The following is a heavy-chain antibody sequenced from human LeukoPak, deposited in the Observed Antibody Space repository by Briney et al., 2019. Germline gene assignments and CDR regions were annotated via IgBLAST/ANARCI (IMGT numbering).Heavy chain of an antibody. D-gene: IGHD1-7*01. CDR3: ARVKDHGTYAFDI. CDR1: GYTFTGYY. V-gene: IGHV1-2*02. CDR2: VNPNSGGT. J-gene: IGHJ3*02. Sequence: ASVKVSCKASGYTFTGYYMHWVRQAPGQGLEWMGWVNPNSGGTNYAQKFQGRVTMTRDTSISTAYMELSSLRSEDTAVYYCARVKDHGTYAFDIWGQGTMVTVSS.